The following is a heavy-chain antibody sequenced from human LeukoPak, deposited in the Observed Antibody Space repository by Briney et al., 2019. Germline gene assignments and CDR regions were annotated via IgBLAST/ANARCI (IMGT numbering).Heavy chain of an antibody. CDR2: IRSKANSYAT. V-gene: IGHV3-73*01. CDR3: TRPPSYGGNPRGDAFDI. Sequence: GRSLRLSCAASGFTFSSYAMHWVGHASGKGLEWVCRIRSKANSYATAYAASVKGRFTISRDDSKNTAYLQMNSLKTEDTAVYYCTRPPSYGGNPRGDAFDIWGQGTMVTVSS. J-gene: IGHJ3*02. D-gene: IGHD4-23*01. CDR1: GFTFSSYA.